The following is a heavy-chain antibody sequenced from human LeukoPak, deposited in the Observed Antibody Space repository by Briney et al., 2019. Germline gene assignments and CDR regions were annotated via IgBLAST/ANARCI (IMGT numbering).Heavy chain of an antibody. J-gene: IGHJ5*02. CDR1: GGSLSGYY. CDR3: ARRGYGGNSGLGSWFDP. Sequence: SETLSLTCAAYGGSLSGYYWSWIRQAPGKGLEWIGYMYNSGSGSYNPSLKSRVTISIDTSKSQFSLKLSSVTAADTAIYYCARRGYGGNSGLGSWFDPWGQGTLVTVSS. CDR2: MYNSGSG. D-gene: IGHD4-23*01. V-gene: IGHV4-59*01.